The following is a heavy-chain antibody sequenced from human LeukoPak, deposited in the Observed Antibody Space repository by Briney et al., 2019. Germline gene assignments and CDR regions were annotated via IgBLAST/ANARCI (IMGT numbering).Heavy chain of an antibody. CDR1: GYTFTYRY. CDR2: ITPFNGNT. V-gene: IGHV1-45*02. Sequence: GASVKVSCKASGYTFTYRYLHWVRQAPGQALEWVGWITPFNGNTNYAQKFQDRVTITRDRSMSTAYMELSSLRSEDTAMYYCARPEFKGAFNIGGQGTMVTVSS. CDR3: ARPEFKGAFNI. J-gene: IGHJ3*02.